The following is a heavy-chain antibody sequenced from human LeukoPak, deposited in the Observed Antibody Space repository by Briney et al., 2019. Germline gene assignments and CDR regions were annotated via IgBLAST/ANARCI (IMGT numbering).Heavy chain of an antibody. V-gene: IGHV4-59*11. J-gene: IGHJ3*02. D-gene: IGHD3-22*01. CDR3: AREGYYDSSGYYSRTFEI. CDR1: GASISSHY. CDR2: IYYSGST. Sequence: SETLSLTCTVSGASISSHYWSWVRQPPGKGLEWLGYIYYSGSTNYNPSLKSRVTISVDTSKNQFSLKLSSVTAADTAVYYWAREGYYDSSGYYSRTFEIWGQGTMVTVSS.